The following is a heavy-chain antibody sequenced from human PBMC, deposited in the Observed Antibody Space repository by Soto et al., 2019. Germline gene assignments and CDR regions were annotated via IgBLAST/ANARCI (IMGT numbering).Heavy chain of an antibody. V-gene: IGHV4-31*03. CDR3: ARWAEIGPYGSGSYYYFDY. D-gene: IGHD3-10*01. J-gene: IGHJ4*02. CDR2: IYYSGST. Sequence: SETLSLTCTVSGGSISSGGYYWSWIRQHPGKGLEWIGYIYYSGSTYYNPSLKSRVTISGDTSKNQFSLKLSSVTAADTAVYYWARWAEIGPYGSGSYYYFDYWGQGTLVTVSS. CDR1: GGSISSGGYY.